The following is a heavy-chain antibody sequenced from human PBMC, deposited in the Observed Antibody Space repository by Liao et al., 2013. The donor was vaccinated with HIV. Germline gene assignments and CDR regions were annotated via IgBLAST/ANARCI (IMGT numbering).Heavy chain of an antibody. J-gene: IGHJ3*01. CDR2: INPSGNT. CDR1: GGSFSDNY. Sequence: QVQLHQWGAGLLKPSETLSLTCAVYGGSFSDNYWISVRQVPGKGLEWIGEINPSGNTNYSPSYKSRVAMSVDTSKRQFSLKLTSVTAADTAVYYCARDRRRFGAFDLWGHGTWVTVSS. V-gene: IGHV4-34*01. CDR3: ARDRRRFGAFDL. D-gene: IGHD3-10*01.